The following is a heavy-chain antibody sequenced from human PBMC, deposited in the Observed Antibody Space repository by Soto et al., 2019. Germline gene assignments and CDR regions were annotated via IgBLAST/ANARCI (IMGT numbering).Heavy chain of an antibody. V-gene: IGHV3-33*01. J-gene: IGHJ3*02. CDR3: ARDDLGYGDAFDI. CDR1: GFTFSSYG. D-gene: IGHD5-12*01. Sequence: SLRLSCAASGFTFSSYGMHWVRQAPGKGLEWVAVIWYDGSNKYYADSVKGRFTISRDNSKNTLYLQMNSLRAEDTAVYYCARDDLGYGDAFDIWGQGTMVTVS. CDR2: IWYDGSNK.